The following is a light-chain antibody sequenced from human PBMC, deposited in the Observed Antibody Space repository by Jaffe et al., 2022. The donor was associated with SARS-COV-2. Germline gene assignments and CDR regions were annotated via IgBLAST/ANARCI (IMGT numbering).Light chain of an antibody. V-gene: IGKV3-20*01. Sequence: EIVLTQSPGTLSLSPGERATLSCRASQIVSSSYLVWYQQKPGQAPRLLIYGASSRATGIPDRFSGSGSGTDFSLTISRLEPEDFAVYYCQQYGTSTITFGQGTRLEIK. J-gene: IGKJ5*01. CDR2: GAS. CDR3: QQYGTSTIT. CDR1: QIVSSSY.